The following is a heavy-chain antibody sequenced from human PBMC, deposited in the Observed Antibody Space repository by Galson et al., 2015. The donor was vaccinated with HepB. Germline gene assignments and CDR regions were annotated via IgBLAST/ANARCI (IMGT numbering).Heavy chain of an antibody. J-gene: IGHJ6*01. CDR1: GFSLTTHA. D-gene: IGHD3-22*01. V-gene: IGHV3-30*01. CDR3: ARDGWFSIGYPPGGMDV. CDR2: ISHDGNYK. Sequence: SLRLSCAVSGFSLTTHAMHWVRQAPGKGLEWLTLISHDGNYKYYADSVKGRFTISSDISKNTVYLQMNSLRLDDTAIYYCARDGWFSIGYPPGGMDVWGQGSPVTVSS.